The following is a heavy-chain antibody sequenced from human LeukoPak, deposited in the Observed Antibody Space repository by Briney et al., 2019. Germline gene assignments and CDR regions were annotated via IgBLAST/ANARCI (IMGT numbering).Heavy chain of an antibody. Sequence: GESLRLSCAASGFTLSSYWMSWVRQAPGKGLEWVANIKQDGSEKYYVDSVKGRFTISRDNAKNSLYLQMNSLRAEDTAVHYCARAVKGYCSTTSCSIDYWGQGILVTVSS. V-gene: IGHV3-7*04. J-gene: IGHJ4*02. D-gene: IGHD2-2*01. CDR3: ARAVKGYCSTTSCSIDY. CDR1: GFTLSSYW. CDR2: IKQDGSEK.